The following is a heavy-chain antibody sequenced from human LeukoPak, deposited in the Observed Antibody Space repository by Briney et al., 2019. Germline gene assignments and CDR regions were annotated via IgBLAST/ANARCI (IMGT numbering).Heavy chain of an antibody. V-gene: IGHV4-4*02. CDR3: ARVVYDSSGYKFDY. CDR1: GGSISSSNW. D-gene: IGHD3-22*01. CDR2: IYHSGST. Sequence: SETLSLTCAVSGGSISSSNWWSWVRQSPGKGLEWIGEIYHSGSTNYNPSLKSRLIISVDKSKNQFSLKRSCVTAADTAMYYCARVVYDSSGYKFDYWGQGTLVTVSS. J-gene: IGHJ4*02.